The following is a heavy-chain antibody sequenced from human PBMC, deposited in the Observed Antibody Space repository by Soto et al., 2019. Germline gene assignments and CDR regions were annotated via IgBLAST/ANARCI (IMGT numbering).Heavy chain of an antibody. J-gene: IGHJ6*02. Sequence: SETLSLTCTVSGGSISSNSWSWIRQPPGKGLEWIGHIYNSGNTNYNPSLKSRVTISVDTSKNQFSLKLSSVTAADTAVYYCARHAPYCSSTSHCAYGMDVWGQGTTVTVSS. V-gene: IGHV4-59*08. D-gene: IGHD2-2*01. CDR2: IYNSGNT. CDR1: GGSISSNS. CDR3: ARHAPYCSSTSHCAYGMDV.